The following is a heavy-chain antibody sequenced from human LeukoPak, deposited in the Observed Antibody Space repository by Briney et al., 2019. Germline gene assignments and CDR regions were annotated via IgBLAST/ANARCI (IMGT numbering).Heavy chain of an antibody. J-gene: IGHJ3*02. V-gene: IGHV1-46*01. CDR1: GYTLTELS. CDR2: INPSGGST. D-gene: IGHD2-2*01. Sequence: GASVKVSCKVSGYTLTELSMHWVRQAPGKGLEWMGIINPSGGSTSYAQKFQGRVTMTRDTSTSTVYMELSSLRSEDTAVYYCARHYCSSTSCYPGDAFDIWGQGTMVTVSS. CDR3: ARHYCSSTSCYPGDAFDI.